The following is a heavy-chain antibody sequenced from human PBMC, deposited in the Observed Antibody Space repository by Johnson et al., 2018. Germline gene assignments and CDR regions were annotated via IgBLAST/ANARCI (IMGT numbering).Heavy chain of an antibody. V-gene: IGHV3-21*01. CDR1: GFTFSSYS. D-gene: IGHD4-17*01. CDR2: ISSSSSYI. Sequence: VQLVESGGGLVKPGGSLRLSCAASGFTFSSYSMNWVRQAPGKGLEWVSSISSSSSYIYYADSVKGRFTISRDIAKNSLYLQMNSLRAEDTAGYYCARDGAFMTTVTTHYYGMDVCGQGTTVTVSS. J-gene: IGHJ6*02. CDR3: ARDGAFMTTVTTHYYGMDV.